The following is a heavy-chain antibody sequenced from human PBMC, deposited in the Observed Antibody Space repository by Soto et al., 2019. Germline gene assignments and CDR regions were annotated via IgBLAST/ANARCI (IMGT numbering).Heavy chain of an antibody. CDR1: VGSFSGYY. Sequence: PSETLSVTWTVYVGSFSGYYWSWIRHPPFKGLELIWEINHSVSTNYNPSLKSRVTISVDTSKNQFSLKLSSVTAADTAVYYCARVCCSGSYRYYYYGMDVWGQGTTVTSP. CDR2: INHSVST. D-gene: IGHD1-26*01. J-gene: IGHJ6*02. V-gene: IGHV4-34*01. CDR3: ARVCCSGSYRYYYYGMDV.